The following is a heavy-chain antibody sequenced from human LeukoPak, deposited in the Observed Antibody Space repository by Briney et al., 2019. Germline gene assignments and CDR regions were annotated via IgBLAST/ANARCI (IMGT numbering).Heavy chain of an antibody. D-gene: IGHD6-19*01. CDR2: IYTSGST. Sequence: SETLSLTCTVSGGSISSYYWSWIRQPAGKGLEWIGRIYTSGSTNYNPSLKSRVTMSVDTSKNQFSLKLSSVTAADTAVYYCARDLGSGWYNWFDPWGQGTLVTVSS. CDR3: ARDLGSGWYNWFDP. CDR1: GGSISSYY. J-gene: IGHJ5*02. V-gene: IGHV4-4*07.